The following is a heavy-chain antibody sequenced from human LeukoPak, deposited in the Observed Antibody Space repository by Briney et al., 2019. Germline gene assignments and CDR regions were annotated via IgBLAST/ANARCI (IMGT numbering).Heavy chain of an antibody. V-gene: IGHV3-9*01. CDR3: AKSIVSSGPAAGMDV. Sequence: PGGSLRLSCEASGFTFDDYAVHWVRQAPGKGLEWVSGITWSSGSIDYADSVKGRFTISRDNAKNSLYLQMNSLRAEDTALYYCAKSIVSSGPAAGMDVWGHGTTVTVSS. CDR1: GFTFDDYA. CDR2: ITWSSGSI. J-gene: IGHJ6*02. D-gene: IGHD6-19*01.